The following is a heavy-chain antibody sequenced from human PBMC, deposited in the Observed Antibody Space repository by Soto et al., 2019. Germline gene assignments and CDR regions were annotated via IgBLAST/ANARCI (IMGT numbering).Heavy chain of an antibody. V-gene: IGHV3-30*18. CDR3: AKAGYCSSTSCYSDWFDP. J-gene: IGHJ5*02. D-gene: IGHD2-2*01. CDR2: ISYDGSNK. CDR1: GFTFSSYG. Sequence: QVQLVESGGGVVQPGRSLRLSCAASGFTFSSYGMHWVRQAPGKGLEWVAVISYDGSNKYYADSVKGRFTISRDNSKHTLYLQMNSLRAEDTAVYYCAKAGYCSSTSCYSDWFDPWGQGTLVTVSS.